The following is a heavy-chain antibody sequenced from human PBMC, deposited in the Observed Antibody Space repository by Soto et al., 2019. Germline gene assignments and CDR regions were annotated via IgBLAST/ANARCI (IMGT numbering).Heavy chain of an antibody. D-gene: IGHD6-25*01. CDR1: ALTFRSFT. CDR2: ISSNSPYI. J-gene: IGHJ5*02. Sequence: PGGSLRLSWAASALTFRSFTMHWDRPAPGKGLEWVSTISSNSPYIHYTDALRGRFTISRDNAKNSLQLQINRLRAEDTAVYYCTRDASRESSARGRFDRWGPGTLVTVSS. CDR3: TRDASRESSARGRFDR. V-gene: IGHV3-21*01.